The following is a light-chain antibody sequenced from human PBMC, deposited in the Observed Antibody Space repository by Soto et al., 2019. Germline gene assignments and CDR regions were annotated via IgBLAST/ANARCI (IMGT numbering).Light chain of an antibody. CDR1: QSISSW. J-gene: IGKJ1*01. CDR3: RQYNSYSKT. CDR2: KAS. Sequence: DIPMTQSPSTLSASVADRVTITCRASQSISSWLAWYQQKPGKAPKLLIYKASSLESGVPSRFSGSGSGTEFTLTISSLQPDDFATYYCRQYNSYSKTFGQGTKVEIK. V-gene: IGKV1-5*03.